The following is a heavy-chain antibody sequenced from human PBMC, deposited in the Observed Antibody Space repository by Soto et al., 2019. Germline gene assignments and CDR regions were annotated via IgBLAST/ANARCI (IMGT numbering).Heavy chain of an antibody. D-gene: IGHD2-2*01. CDR3: AREARIVVVPAARKYYYYGMDV. CDR1: GGTFSSYA. CDR2: IIPIFGTA. V-gene: IGHV1-69*13. Sequence: SVKVSCKASGGTFSSYAISWVRQAPGQGLEWMGGIIPIFGTANYAQKFQGRVTITADESTSTAYMELSSLRSEDTAVYYCAREARIVVVPAARKYYYYGMDVWGQGTTVTVSS. J-gene: IGHJ6*02.